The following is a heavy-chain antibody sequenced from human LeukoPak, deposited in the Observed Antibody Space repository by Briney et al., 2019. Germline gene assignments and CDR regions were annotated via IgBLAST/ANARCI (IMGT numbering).Heavy chain of an antibody. V-gene: IGHV1-46*01. D-gene: IGHD6-13*01. CDR2: INPSGGST. CDR1: GYTFTSYY. CDR3: ARDGGGQLVGHYYYMDV. Sequence: GASVKVSCKASGYTFTSYYMYWVRQAPGQGLEWMGIINPSGGSTSYAQKFQGRVTMTRDMSTSTVYMELSSLRSEDTAVYYCARDGGGQLVGHYYYMDVWGKGTTVTVSS. J-gene: IGHJ6*03.